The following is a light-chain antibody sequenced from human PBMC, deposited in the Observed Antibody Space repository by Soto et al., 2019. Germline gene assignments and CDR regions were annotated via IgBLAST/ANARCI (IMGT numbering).Light chain of an antibody. Sequence: QSVLTQPASVSGSPGQSIAISCTGTSSNVGGYNFVSWYQQHPGKAPQLLIYEVNKRPSGVSNRFSGSKSDNTASLTISGLQAEDEADYYCCSYGGDRIFGGGTKLTVL. CDR1: SSNVGGYNF. CDR2: EVN. V-gene: IGLV2-23*02. J-gene: IGLJ2*01. CDR3: CSYGGDRI.